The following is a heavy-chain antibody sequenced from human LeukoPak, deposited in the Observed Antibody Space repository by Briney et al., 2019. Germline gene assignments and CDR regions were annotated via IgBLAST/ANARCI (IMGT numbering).Heavy chain of an antibody. J-gene: IGHJ6*01. Sequence: SSEPRSPPFPAPGCPFSSFYWSWFRQPPGRGLGWIGYIYYSGRTNNNQSLKSPVTLSVDTSKLQFSLQLGDVTAADSAVYYCARVRILVDWVFAPSDMGVWGKGTTVTVSS. CDR1: GCPFSSFY. CDR3: ARVRILVDWVFAPSDMGV. V-gene: IGHV4-59*13. D-gene: IGHD3-9*01. CDR2: IYYSGRT.